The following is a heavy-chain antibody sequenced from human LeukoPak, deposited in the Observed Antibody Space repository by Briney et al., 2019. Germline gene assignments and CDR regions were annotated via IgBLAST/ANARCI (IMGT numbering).Heavy chain of an antibody. J-gene: IGHJ6*03. D-gene: IGHD2-2*01. CDR2: IYYSGST. CDR3: AKDHRYCSSTSCLRGAYYYYMDV. V-gene: IGHV4-39*02. CDR1: GGSISSSSYY. Sequence: SETLSLTCTVSGGSISSSSYYWGWIRQPPGKGLEWIGSIYYSGSTYYNPSLKSRVTISVDTSKNQFSLKLSSVTAADTAVYYCAKDHRYCSSTSCLRGAYYYYMDVWGKGTTVTVSS.